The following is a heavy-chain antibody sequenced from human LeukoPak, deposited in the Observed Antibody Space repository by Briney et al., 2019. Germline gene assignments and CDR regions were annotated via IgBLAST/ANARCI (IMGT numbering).Heavy chain of an antibody. V-gene: IGHV4-39*01. D-gene: IGHD1-1*01. J-gene: IGHJ4*02. CDR3: AAHGAIQLERLHY. CDR1: GGSVRSNNDY. CDR2: VYYSGSA. Sequence: PSETLSLTCTVSGGSVRSNNDYWGWIRQPPGRGLEWIGSVYYSGSAWYNPSLKSRVTISVDTSRNQFSLKLDSVTAADTAVYYCAAHGAIQLERLHYWGQGTLVTVSS.